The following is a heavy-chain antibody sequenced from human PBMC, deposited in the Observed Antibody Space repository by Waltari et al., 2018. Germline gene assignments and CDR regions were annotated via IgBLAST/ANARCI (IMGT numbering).Heavy chain of an antibody. CDR1: GYSISSGYY. J-gene: IGHJ3*02. D-gene: IGHD2-15*01. Sequence: QVQLQESDPGLVKPSETLSLTCAVSGYSISSGYYWGWSRQPPGKGLEWIGSIYHSGSTYYNPSPKSRVTISVDTSKNQFSLKLSSVTAADTAVYYCARHKGSRDAFDIWAKGQWSPSLQ. V-gene: IGHV4-38-2*01. CDR2: IYHSGST. CDR3: ARHKGSRDAFDI.